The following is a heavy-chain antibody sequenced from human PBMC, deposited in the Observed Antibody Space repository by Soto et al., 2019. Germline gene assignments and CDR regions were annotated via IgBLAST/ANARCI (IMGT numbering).Heavy chain of an antibody. CDR2: IYHDRSS. J-gene: IGHJ6*02. CDR1: GGSINTGDSITKGHW. D-gene: IGHD1-26*01. CDR3: ARTFHRSGGGYFHYGMDV. Sequence: QVQLHESGPGLVKPSGTLTLTCAVSGGSINTGDSITKGHWRGWVRQPPGKGLEWIGEIYHDRSSNYKASLKRRGTMSVDKSKNQFALNLRSLTAADTAIFYCARTFHRSGGGYFHYGMDVWGQGTTVTVSS. V-gene: IGHV4-4*02.